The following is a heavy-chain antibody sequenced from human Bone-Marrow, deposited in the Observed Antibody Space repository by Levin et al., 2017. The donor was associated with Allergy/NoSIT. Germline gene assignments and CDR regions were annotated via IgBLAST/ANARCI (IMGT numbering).Heavy chain of an antibody. V-gene: IGHV3-74*01. CDR1: GFTFSNNW. J-gene: IGHJ5*02. D-gene: IGHD4/OR15-4a*01. Sequence: GESLKISCAASGFTFSNNWMHWVRQAPGKGLVWVSYITNDGSTTRYADSVKGRFTISRDNAKNMLYLQMSSLRVEDTAVYYCARDNAKGRLDPWGQGTLVTVSS. CDR2: ITNDGSTT. CDR3: ARDNAKGRLDP.